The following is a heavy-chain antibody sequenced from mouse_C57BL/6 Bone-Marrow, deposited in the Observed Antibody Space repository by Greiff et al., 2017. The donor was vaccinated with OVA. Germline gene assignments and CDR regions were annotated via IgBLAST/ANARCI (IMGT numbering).Heavy chain of an antibody. CDR1: GFTFSSYG. J-gene: IGHJ2*01. D-gene: IGHD2-3*01. V-gene: IGHV5-6*01. Sequence: VQLQQSGGDLVKPGGSLKLSCAASGFTFSSYGMSWVRQTPDKRLEWVATISSGGSYTYYPDSVKGRFTISRDNAKNTLYLQMSSLKSEDTAMYYCARRDGYYYWGQGTTLTVSS. CDR2: ISSGGSYT. CDR3: ARRDGYYY.